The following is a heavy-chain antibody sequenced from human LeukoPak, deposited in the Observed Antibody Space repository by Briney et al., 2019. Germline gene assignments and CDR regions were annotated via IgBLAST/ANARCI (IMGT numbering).Heavy chain of an antibody. J-gene: IGHJ4*02. V-gene: IGHV3-30*03. CDR2: ISYDGSNK. CDR1: GFTVSSNY. Sequence: GGSLRLSCAASGFTVSSNYMSWVRQAPGKGLEWVAVISYDGSNKYYADSVKGRFTISRDNSKNTLCLQMNSLRAEDTAVYYCASIYGDYDRVFDYWGQGTLVTVSS. CDR3: ASIYGDYDRVFDY. D-gene: IGHD4-17*01.